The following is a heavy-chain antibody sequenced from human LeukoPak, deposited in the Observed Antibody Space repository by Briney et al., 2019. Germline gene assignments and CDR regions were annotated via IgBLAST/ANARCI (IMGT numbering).Heavy chain of an antibody. Sequence: KTSETLSLTCTVSGYSISSGYYWSWIRQPPGKGLEWIGTMYHRGNTYYNPSLKSRVIISADTSKNQFSLKLTSVTAADTAVYYCARSCSGGSCYDYFGMDVWGQGTTVTVSS. D-gene: IGHD2-15*01. CDR2: MYHRGNT. J-gene: IGHJ6*02. V-gene: IGHV4-38-2*02. CDR3: ARSCSGGSCYDYFGMDV. CDR1: GYSISSGYY.